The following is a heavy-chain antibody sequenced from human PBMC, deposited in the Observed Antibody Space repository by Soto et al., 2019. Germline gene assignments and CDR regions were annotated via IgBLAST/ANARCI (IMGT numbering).Heavy chain of an antibody. CDR2: VSGYNGET. CDR1: GYTFTKFG. J-gene: IGHJ6*02. D-gene: IGHD6-19*01. V-gene: IGHV1-18*01. Sequence: QVQLVQSGAEVKKPGASVKVSCKASGYTFTKFGISWVRQAPGQGLEWMGWVSGYNGETSYAQSLQGRVTMTTDTSTTTAYMELRSLRSDDTAFFYCAREGLGIYYYNGMDVWGQGTTVTVSS. CDR3: AREGLGIYYYNGMDV.